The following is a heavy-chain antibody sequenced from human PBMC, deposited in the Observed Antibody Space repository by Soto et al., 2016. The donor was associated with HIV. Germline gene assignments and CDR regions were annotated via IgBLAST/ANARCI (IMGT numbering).Heavy chain of an antibody. Sequence: QVQLQQWGAGLLKPSETLSLTCTVYGGSFSGYYWSWIRQPPGEGLEWIGEINHSGTTNYNPSLKSRVTVSIDTSKNQFSLKLTSVTAADTAVYFCARGTNYESGFDYVGPGNPGHRLL. CDR3: ARGTNYESGFDY. CDR1: GGSFSGYY. V-gene: IGHV4-34*01. J-gene: IGHJ4*02. CDR2: INHSGTT. D-gene: IGHD1-7*01.